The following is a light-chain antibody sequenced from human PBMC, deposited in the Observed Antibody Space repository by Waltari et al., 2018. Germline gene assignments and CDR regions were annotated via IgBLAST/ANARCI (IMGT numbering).Light chain of an antibody. CDR3: SSYTSSSTFV. CDR2: EVS. V-gene: IGLV2-18*02. J-gene: IGLJ2*01. Sequence: QSALTQPPSVSGSPGQSVTISCTGTSSDVGSYNRVSWYQQPPGTAPKLMIYEVSNGPSGRPDRCSGSKSCNTASLTISGLQAEDEADYDCSSYTSSSTFVFGGGTKLTVL. CDR1: SSDVGSYNR.